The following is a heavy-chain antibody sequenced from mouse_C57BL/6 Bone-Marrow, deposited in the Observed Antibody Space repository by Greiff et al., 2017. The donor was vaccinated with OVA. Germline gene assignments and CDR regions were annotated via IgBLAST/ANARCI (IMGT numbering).Heavy chain of an antibody. CDR2: IDPENGDT. Sequence: VQLQQSGAELVRPGASVKLSCTASGFNIKDDYMHWVKQRPEQGLEWIGCIDPENGDTEYASKFQGKATITADTSSNTAYLQLSSLTSEDTAVYYCTHYYGSSPWYFDVWGTGTTVTVSS. V-gene: IGHV14-4*01. CDR3: THYYGSSPWYFDV. J-gene: IGHJ1*03. D-gene: IGHD1-1*01. CDR1: GFNIKDDY.